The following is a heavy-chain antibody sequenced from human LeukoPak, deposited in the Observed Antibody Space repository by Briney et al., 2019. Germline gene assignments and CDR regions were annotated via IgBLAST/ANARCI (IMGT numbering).Heavy chain of an antibody. J-gene: IGHJ4*02. CDR3: ARVVSTSDFDY. CDR1: GYTFTSYD. D-gene: IGHD2-2*01. CDR2: MNPNSGNT. Sequence: ASVKVSCKASGYTFTSYDINWVRQATGQGLEWMGWMNPNSGNTGYAQEFQGRVTMTRDTSITTVYMELSRLRSDDTAVYYCARVVSTSDFDYWGQGTLVTVSS. V-gene: IGHV1-8*01.